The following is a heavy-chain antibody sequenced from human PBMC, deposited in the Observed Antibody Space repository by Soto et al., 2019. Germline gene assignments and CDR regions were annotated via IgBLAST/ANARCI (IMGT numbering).Heavy chain of an antibody. CDR1: GGSFSGYY. D-gene: IGHD3-10*01. Sequence: SETLSLTCAVYGGSFSGYYWSWIRQPPGKGLEWIGEINHSGSTNYNPSLKSRVTISVDTSKNQFSLKLSSVTAADTAVYYCARGTAPVLLWFGEPPNWFDPWGQGTLVT. V-gene: IGHV4-34*01. CDR2: INHSGST. CDR3: ARGTAPVLLWFGEPPNWFDP. J-gene: IGHJ5*02.